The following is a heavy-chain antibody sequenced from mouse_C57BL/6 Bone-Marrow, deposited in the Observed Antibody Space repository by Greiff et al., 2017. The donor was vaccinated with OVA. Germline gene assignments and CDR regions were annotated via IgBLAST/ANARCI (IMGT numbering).Heavy chain of an antibody. Sequence: EVKLVESGGGLVQPGGSLKLSCAASGFTFSDYYMYWVRQTPEKRLEWVAYISNGGGSTYYPDTVKGRFTISRDNAKNTLYLQMSRLKSEDTAMYYCAGSAYYGSSDRGQDTTLTVSS. V-gene: IGHV5-12*01. CDR2: ISNGGGST. CDR3: AGSAYYGSSD. CDR1: GFTFSDYY. D-gene: IGHD1-1*01. J-gene: IGHJ2*01.